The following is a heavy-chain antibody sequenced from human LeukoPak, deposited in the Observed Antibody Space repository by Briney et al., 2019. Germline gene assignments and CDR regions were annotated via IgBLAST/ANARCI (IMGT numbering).Heavy chain of an antibody. J-gene: IGHJ4*02. CDR3: ARGGGRHVEY. CDR1: GFTFSSYW. CDR2: IKEDGSEK. V-gene: IGHV3-7*05. D-gene: IGHD2/OR15-2a*01. Sequence: GGSLRLSGAASGFTFSSYWMSWVRQGPGKGLEWGANIKEDGSEKNYVDSVKGRFTISRDNAKNSLYLQMNSLRAEDTAVYYCARGGGRHVEYWGQGNLVTVSS.